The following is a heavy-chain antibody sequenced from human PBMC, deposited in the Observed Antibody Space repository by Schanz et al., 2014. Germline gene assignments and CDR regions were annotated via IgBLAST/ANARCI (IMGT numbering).Heavy chain of an antibody. V-gene: IGHV1-69*08. Sequence: QVQLVQSGADVKKPGSSVRVSCKASGGTFSRLTFSWVRQAPGQGLEWMGRVIPILGIANYAQKFQGRVTLTTDTSTSTAYMELRNLRSDDTAVYYCARDRRRYCSTASCLHDNWFDPWGQGTLVIVSS. CDR1: GGTFSRLT. D-gene: IGHD2-2*01. CDR3: ARDRRRYCSTASCLHDNWFDP. CDR2: VIPILGIA. J-gene: IGHJ5*02.